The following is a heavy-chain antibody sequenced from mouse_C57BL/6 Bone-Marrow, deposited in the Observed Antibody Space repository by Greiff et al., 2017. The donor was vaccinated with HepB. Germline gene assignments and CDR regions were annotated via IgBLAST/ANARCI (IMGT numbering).Heavy chain of an antibody. J-gene: IGHJ1*03. V-gene: IGHV10-1*01. D-gene: IGHD1-1*01. CDR1: GFSFNTYA. Sequence: DVMLVESGGGLVQPKGSLKLSCAASGFSFNTYAMNWVRQAPGKGLEWVARIRSKSNNYATYYADSVKDRFTISRDDSESMLYLQMNNLKTEDTAMYYCVSQPSGGSYGYFDVWGTGTTVTVSS. CDR2: IRSKSNNYAT. CDR3: VSQPSGGSYGYFDV.